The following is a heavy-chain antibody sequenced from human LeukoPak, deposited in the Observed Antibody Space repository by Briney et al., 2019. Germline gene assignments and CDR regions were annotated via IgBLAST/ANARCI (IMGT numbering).Heavy chain of an antibody. CDR3: ASHYGSGSYYFPY. Sequence: EASVKVSCKVSGYTLTEFSMHWVRQAPGKGLEWMGGFDPEDGETIYAQKFQGRVTMTEDTSTDTAYMELSSLRSEDTAVYYCASHYGSGSYYFPYWGQGTLVTVSS. V-gene: IGHV1-24*01. CDR2: FDPEDGET. D-gene: IGHD3-10*01. CDR1: GYTLTEFS. J-gene: IGHJ4*02.